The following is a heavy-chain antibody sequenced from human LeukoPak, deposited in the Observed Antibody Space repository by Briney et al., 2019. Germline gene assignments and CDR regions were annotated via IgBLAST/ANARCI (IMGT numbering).Heavy chain of an antibody. V-gene: IGHV3-23*01. CDR2: FSGNGGST. D-gene: IGHD6-13*01. CDR1: GFTFSSYA. CDR3: ARGRAAAAGSFDN. Sequence: PGGSQRLSCAASGFTFSSYAMTWVRQAPGKGLEWVSTFSGNGGSTYYADSVKGRFTISRDDSKNTLYLQMNSLRAEDTAVYYCARGRAAAAGSFDNWGHGTLVSVSS. J-gene: IGHJ4*01.